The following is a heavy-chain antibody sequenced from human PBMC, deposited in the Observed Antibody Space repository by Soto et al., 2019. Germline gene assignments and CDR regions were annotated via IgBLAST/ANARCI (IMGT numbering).Heavy chain of an antibody. D-gene: IGHD3-22*01. CDR3: ARHRQYYDTSGYQQRYFDY. CDR1: GGSVSSSPYY. CDR2: IYYSGTT. V-gene: IGHV4-39*01. J-gene: IGHJ4*02. Sequence: SETLSLTCSVSGGSVSSSPYYWGWIRQPPGKGLEWLGTIYYSGTTSYNPSLKSRVIISVDTSNNQLFLKLRSVTAADTAVYYCARHRQYYDTSGYQQRYFDYWGQGTQVTVSS.